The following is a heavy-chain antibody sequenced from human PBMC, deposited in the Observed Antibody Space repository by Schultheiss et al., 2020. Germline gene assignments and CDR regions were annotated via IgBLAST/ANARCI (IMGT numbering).Heavy chain of an antibody. V-gene: IGHV3-23*01. J-gene: IGHJ4*02. CDR1: GLTFSSHA. CDR3: ARGTGRLVGATGY. CDR2: VGGSGGNT. D-gene: IGHD1-26*01. Sequence: GGSLRLSCVASGLTFSSHAMNWVRQAPGKGLEWVSSVGGSGGNTHYADSVKGRFTISRDNSKNTVFLQMNSLRADDTAVYYCARGTGRLVGATGYWGQGTLVTVSS.